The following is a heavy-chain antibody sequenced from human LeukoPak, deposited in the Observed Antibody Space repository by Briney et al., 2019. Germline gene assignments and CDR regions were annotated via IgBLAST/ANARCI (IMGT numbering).Heavy chain of an antibody. D-gene: IGHD6-19*01. CDR1: GFTFSSYA. V-gene: IGHV3-30-3*01. Sequence: PGRSLRLSCAASGFTFSSYAMHWVRQASGKGLEWVAVISHDGSNKYYADSVKGRFTISRDNSKNTLYLQMNSLRAEDTAVYYCARERIAVAGYNWFDPWGQGTLVTVSS. J-gene: IGHJ5*02. CDR3: ARERIAVAGYNWFDP. CDR2: ISHDGSNK.